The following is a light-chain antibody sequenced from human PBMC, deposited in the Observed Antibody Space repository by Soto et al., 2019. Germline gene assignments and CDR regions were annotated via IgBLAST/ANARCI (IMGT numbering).Light chain of an antibody. J-gene: IGKJ2*01. CDR2: KAF. CDR1: QSISSW. Sequence: DIQMTQSPSTLSASVGDRVTITCRASQSISSWLAWYQQKAGKAPNLLIYKAFNLESGVPSRFSGSGSGTEFTLTISSLQPDDFATYYCQQYNSDSTFGQGTKVEIK. V-gene: IGKV1-5*03. CDR3: QQYNSDST.